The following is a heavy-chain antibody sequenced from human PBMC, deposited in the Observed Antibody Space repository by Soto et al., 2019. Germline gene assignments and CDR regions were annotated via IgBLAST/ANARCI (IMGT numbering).Heavy chain of an antibody. J-gene: IGHJ5*02. Sequence: SETLSLTCTVSGGSISSDYWSWIRQPPGKGLEWIGYIYYSGSTNYNPSLKSRVTISVDTSKNQFSLKLSSVTAADTAVYYCASINGMVRGVIQQSWFDPWGQGTLVTVSS. V-gene: IGHV4-59*01. CDR1: GGSISSDY. D-gene: IGHD3-10*01. CDR2: IYYSGST. CDR3: ASINGMVRGVIQQSWFDP.